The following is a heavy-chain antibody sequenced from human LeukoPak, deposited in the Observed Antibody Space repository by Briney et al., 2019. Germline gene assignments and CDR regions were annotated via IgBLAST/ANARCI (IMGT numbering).Heavy chain of an antibody. V-gene: IGHV3-53*01. CDR1: GFTVSSNY. J-gene: IGHJ4*02. Sequence: GGSLRLSCAASGFTVSSNYMSWVRQAPGKGLEWVSVIYSGGSTYYADSVKGRFTISRDNSKNTLYLQMSSLRAEDTAVCYCARGDFWSGYSHFDYWGQGTLVTVSS. D-gene: IGHD3-3*01. CDR2: IYSGGST. CDR3: ARGDFWSGYSHFDY.